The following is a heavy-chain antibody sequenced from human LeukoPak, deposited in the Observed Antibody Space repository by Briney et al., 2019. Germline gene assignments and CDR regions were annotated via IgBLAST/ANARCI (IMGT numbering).Heavy chain of an antibody. D-gene: IGHD2-15*01. J-gene: IGHJ6*04. CDR3: AKLGYCSGGSCDRMDV. CDR1: GFTFDDYT. V-gene: IGHV3-43*01. Sequence: GGSLRLSCAASGFTFDDYTMHWVRQAPGRGLEWVSLISWDGGSTYYADSVKGRFTISRDNSKNSLYLQMNSLRTEDTALYYCAKLGYCSGGSCDRMDVWGKGTTVTVSS. CDR2: ISWDGGST.